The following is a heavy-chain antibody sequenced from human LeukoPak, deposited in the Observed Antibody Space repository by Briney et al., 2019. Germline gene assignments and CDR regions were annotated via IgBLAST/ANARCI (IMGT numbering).Heavy chain of an antibody. CDR2: IGSSGSTI. CDR3: AKRLAYGSGGSDYIDY. J-gene: IGHJ4*02. Sequence: SGGSLRLSCAASGFIFSSYAMNWVRQAPGKGLEWVSYIGSSGSTIYYADSVKGRFTISRDNAKNSLYLQMNTLRGEDTAVYYCAKRLAYGSGGSDYIDYWGQGALVTVSS. CDR1: GFIFSSYA. D-gene: IGHD3-10*01. V-gene: IGHV3-48*01.